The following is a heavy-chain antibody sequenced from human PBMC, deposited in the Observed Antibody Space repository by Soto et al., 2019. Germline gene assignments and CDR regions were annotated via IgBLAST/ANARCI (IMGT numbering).Heavy chain of an antibody. CDR1: GGSISSSRNY. D-gene: IGHD3-10*01. J-gene: IGHJ5*02. CDR3: ARHPDVARGGFDP. Sequence: AETLSLTCTVSGGSISSSRNYWGWIRQPPGKGLEWIGSIYYSGSTYYNPSLKSRVTISVDTSKNQFSLKLSSVTAADTAVYHCARHPDVARGGFDPWGQGTLVTVS. V-gene: IGHV4-39*01. CDR2: IYYSGST.